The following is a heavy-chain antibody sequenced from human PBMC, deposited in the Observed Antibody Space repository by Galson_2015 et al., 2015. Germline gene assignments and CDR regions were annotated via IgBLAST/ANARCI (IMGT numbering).Heavy chain of an antibody. V-gene: IGHV4-61*02. D-gene: IGHD6-13*01. CDR1: GGSISIGSYY. Sequence: TLSLTCTVSGGSISIGSYYWSWIRQPAGNGLEWIGRIYTSGSTNYNPSLKSRVTISVDTAKNQFTLRRSSVTAADTAVYYCARGGSTWSDYWGQGTLVTVSS. J-gene: IGHJ4*02. CDR2: IYTSGST. CDR3: ARGGSTWSDY.